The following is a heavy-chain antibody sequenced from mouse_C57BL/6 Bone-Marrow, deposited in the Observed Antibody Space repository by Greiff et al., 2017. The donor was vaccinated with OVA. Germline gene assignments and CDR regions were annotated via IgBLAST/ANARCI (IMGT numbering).Heavy chain of an antibody. D-gene: IGHD1-1*01. CDR3: ARELRSRHYYAMDY. J-gene: IGHJ4*01. Sequence: QVQLQQSGAELVRPGTSVKVSCKASGYAFTNYLIEWVKQRPGQGLEWIGVINPGSGGTNYNEKFKGKATLTADKSSSTAYMQLSSLTSEDSAVYFCARELRSRHYYAMDYWGQGTSVTVSS. CDR2: INPGSGGT. V-gene: IGHV1-54*01. CDR1: GYAFTNYL.